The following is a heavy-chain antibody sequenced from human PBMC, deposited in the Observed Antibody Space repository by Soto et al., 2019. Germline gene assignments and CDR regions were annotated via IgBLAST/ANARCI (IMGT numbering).Heavy chain of an antibody. CDR3: ARDLGLYGYCSGGSCYPGVY. J-gene: IGHJ4*02. D-gene: IGHD2-15*01. Sequence: ASVKVSCKASGYTFTSYEINWVRQATGQGLEWMGWMNPNSANTGYAQKFQGRVTITRDTSASTAYMELSSLRSEDTAVYYCARDLGLYGYCSGGSCYPGVYWGQGTLVTVSS. CDR1: GYTFTSYE. CDR2: MNPNSANT. V-gene: IGHV1-8*01.